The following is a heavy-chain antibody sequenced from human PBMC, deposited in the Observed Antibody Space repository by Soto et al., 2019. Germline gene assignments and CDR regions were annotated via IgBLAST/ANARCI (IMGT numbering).Heavy chain of an antibody. CDR1: GSTFSSYD. Sequence: QVQLVESGGDVVQPGRSLRLSCAASGSTFSSYDIHWVRQAPGKGLEWVAHISPDGNNAYYADSVKGRFTISRDNARNPGYLQGSSLRTEDTAVYNCVRGPSHGAFDIWGQGTLVTVSS. CDR2: ISPDGNNA. V-gene: IGHV3-30-3*01. CDR3: VRGPSHGAFDI. J-gene: IGHJ3*02.